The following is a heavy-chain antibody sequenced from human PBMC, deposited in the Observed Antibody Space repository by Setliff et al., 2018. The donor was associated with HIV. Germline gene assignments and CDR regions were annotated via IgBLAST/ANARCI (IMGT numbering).Heavy chain of an antibody. CDR3: ARAAYSGTYVWEPATDL. D-gene: IGHD1-26*01. CDR2: IYYSGST. J-gene: IGHJ2*01. Sequence: SETLSLTCTVSGYSITNNNYWGWIRQPPGKGLEWIGYIYYSGSTYYNPSLKSRVTMSVDTTKNQFSLKLSSVTAADTAVYYCARAAYSGTYVWEPATDLWGRGTLVTVSS. CDR1: GYSITNNNY. V-gene: IGHV4-28*03.